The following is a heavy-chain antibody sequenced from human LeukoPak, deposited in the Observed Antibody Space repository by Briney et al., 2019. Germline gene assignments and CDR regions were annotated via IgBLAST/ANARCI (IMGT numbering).Heavy chain of an antibody. D-gene: IGHD3-16*01. CDR3: AADLPGGAMFDP. CDR1: GFTFSSST. Sequence: SVKVSCKASGFTFSSSTIQWVRQARGQRLEWMGWIVVGSGNTSYAQNFQERVTITRDMSTSTAYMEVSSLRSEDTAVYYCAADLPGGAMFDPWGQGTLVTVSS. V-gene: IGHV1-58*02. CDR2: IVVGSGNT. J-gene: IGHJ5*02.